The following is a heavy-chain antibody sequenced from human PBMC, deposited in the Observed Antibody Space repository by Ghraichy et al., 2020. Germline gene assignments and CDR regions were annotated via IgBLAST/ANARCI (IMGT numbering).Heavy chain of an antibody. Sequence: ASVKVSCKASGYTFSSYAMNWVRQAPGQGLEWMGRINPISGGTNYAQKFQGRVTMTRDTSMSTAYMELSRLRSDDTAVYYCAGGAVAANYGMDDWGQGTTVTVSS. CDR3: AGGAVAANYGMDD. D-gene: IGHD6-25*01. J-gene: IGHJ6*02. V-gene: IGHV1-2*06. CDR2: INPISGGT. CDR1: GYTFSSYA.